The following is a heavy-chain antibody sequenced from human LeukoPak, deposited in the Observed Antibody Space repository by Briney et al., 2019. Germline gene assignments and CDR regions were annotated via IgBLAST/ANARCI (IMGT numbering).Heavy chain of an antibody. CDR1: GGSISSSSYY. D-gene: IGHD3-3*01. J-gene: IGHJ4*02. Sequence: SETLSLTCTVSGGSISSSSYYWGWIRQPPGKGLEWIVSIYDSGSTYYNPSLKSRVTISVDTSKNQFSLKLTSVTAADTAVYYCARARGGRITIFGVVITPDYWGQGTLVTVSS. CDR3: ARARGGRITIFGVVITPDY. CDR2: IYDSGST. V-gene: IGHV4-39*01.